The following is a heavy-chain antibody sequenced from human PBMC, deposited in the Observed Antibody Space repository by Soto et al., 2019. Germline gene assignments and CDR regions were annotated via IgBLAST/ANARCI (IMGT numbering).Heavy chain of an antibody. Sequence: GGSLRLSCAASGFTFSSYSMNWVRQAPGKGLEWVSSISSSSYIYYADSVKGRFTISRDNAKNSLYLQMNSLRAEDTAVYYCARDGKRGVAATPVIWGQGTLVTVPS. D-gene: IGHD2-15*01. CDR2: ISSSSYI. CDR3: ARDGKRGVAATPVI. V-gene: IGHV3-21*01. CDR1: GFTFSSYS. J-gene: IGHJ4*02.